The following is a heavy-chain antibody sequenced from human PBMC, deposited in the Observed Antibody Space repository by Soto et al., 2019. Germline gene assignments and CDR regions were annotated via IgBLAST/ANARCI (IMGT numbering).Heavy chain of an antibody. D-gene: IGHD3-3*01. CDR1: GGSISSYY. V-gene: IGHV4-59*01. CDR2: IYYSGST. J-gene: IGHJ3*02. Sequence: SETLSLTCTVSGGSISSYYWSWIRQPPGKGLEWIGYIYYSGSTNYNPSLKSRVTISVDTSKNQFSLKLSSVTAADTAVYYCARAYYDFWSGPGLDAFDIWGQGTMVTVSS. CDR3: ARAYYDFWSGPGLDAFDI.